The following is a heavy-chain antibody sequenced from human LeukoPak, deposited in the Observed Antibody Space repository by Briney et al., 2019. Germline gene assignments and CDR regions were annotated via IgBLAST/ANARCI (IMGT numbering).Heavy chain of an antibody. CDR3: TRDQTYYYGSGSYRY. Sequence: GGSLRLSCTASGFTFGDYALSWVRQAPGKGLEWVSFIRSKAYGGTTEYAASVKGRFTISRDDSNSIAYLQMNSLKIEDTAVYYRTRDQTYYYGSGSYRYWGQGTLVTVSS. V-gene: IGHV3-49*04. D-gene: IGHD3-10*01. CDR1: GFTFGDYA. CDR2: IRSKAYGGTT. J-gene: IGHJ4*02.